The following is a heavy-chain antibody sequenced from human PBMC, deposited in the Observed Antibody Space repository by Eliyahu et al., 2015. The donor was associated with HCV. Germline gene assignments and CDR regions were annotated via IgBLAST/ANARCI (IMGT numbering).Heavy chain of an antibody. CDR3: ARDIKEDYFYGMDV. Sequence: RGGXGKGLXWPSSXSXGXXFINYAGSVDGRFAISREXTKNSVFLQMXGLRAEDTAVYYCARDIKEDYFYGMDVWGHGTTITVSS. J-gene: IGHJ6*02. CDR2: XSXGXXFI. V-gene: IGHV3-21*01.